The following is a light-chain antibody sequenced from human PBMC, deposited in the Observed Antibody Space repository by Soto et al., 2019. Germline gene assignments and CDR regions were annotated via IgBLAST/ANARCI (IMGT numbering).Light chain of an antibody. CDR1: GSNIGSNT. V-gene: IGLV1-44*01. J-gene: IGLJ1*01. Sequence: QSVLTQPPSASGTPGQRVTISCSGSGSNIGSNTVNWYQQLPGAAPKLLINSNNQRPSGVPDRFSGSKSGTSASLAISGLQSEDEADYYCAAWDDSLNVYVFGTGTKVTVL. CDR3: AAWDDSLNVYV. CDR2: SNN.